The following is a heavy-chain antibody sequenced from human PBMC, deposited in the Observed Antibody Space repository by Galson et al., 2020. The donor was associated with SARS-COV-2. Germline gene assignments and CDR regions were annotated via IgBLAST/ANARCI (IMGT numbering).Heavy chain of an antibody. J-gene: IGHJ4*02. D-gene: IGHD2-8*02. Sequence: SETLSLTCAVYGGSFSGYFWSWIRQPPGKGLEWIGEVNHSGSTTYNPSLKSRVTISVDTSKNQFSLKLSSVTAADTAVYYCARGLDGTGRFNGWDYWGQGTLVTVSS. CDR1: GGSFSGYF. CDR2: VNHSGST. CDR3: ARGLDGTGRFNGWDY. V-gene: IGHV4-34*01.